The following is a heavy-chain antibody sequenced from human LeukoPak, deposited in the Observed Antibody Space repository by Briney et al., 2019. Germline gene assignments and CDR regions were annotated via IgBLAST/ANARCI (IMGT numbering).Heavy chain of an antibody. CDR3: TRDLLWFGELLLD. CDR2: IKSKTDGGTT. Sequence: PGGSLRLSCAASGFTFSNAWMSWVRQAPGKGLEWVGRIKSKTDGGTTEYAASVKGRFTISRDDSKSIAYLQMNSLKTEDTAVYYCTRDLLWFGELLLDWGQGTLVTVSS. CDR1: GFTFSNAW. V-gene: IGHV3-15*01. J-gene: IGHJ4*02. D-gene: IGHD3-10*01.